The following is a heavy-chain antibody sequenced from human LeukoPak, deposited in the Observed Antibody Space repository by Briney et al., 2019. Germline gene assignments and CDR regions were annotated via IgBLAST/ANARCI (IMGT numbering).Heavy chain of an antibody. CDR1: GGTFSSYA. CDR2: IIPIFGTA. V-gene: IGHV1-69*05. D-gene: IGHD3-10*01. CDR3: AREVTMVRGVIHSDAFDI. J-gene: IGHJ3*02. Sequence: ASVKVSCKASGGTFSSYAISWVRQAPGQGLEWMGGIIPIFGTANYAQKFQGRVTITTDESTSTAYMELSSLRSEDTAVYYRAREVTMVRGVIHSDAFDIWGQGTMVTVSS.